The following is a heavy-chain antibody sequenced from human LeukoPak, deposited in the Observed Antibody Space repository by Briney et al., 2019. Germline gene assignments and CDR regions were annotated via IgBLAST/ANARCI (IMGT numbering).Heavy chain of an antibody. D-gene: IGHD6-19*01. CDR2: ISGSGGIT. Sequence: GSLRLSCAASGFTFSTYGVSWVRQAPGKGLEWVSVISGSGGITFYADSVKGRFAISRDYSKSTLYLQMNSLRAEDTAVYYCAKPKYSSGWYRFYFDYWGQGTLVTVSS. CDR1: GFTFSTYG. J-gene: IGHJ4*02. V-gene: IGHV3-23*01. CDR3: AKPKYSSGWYRFYFDY.